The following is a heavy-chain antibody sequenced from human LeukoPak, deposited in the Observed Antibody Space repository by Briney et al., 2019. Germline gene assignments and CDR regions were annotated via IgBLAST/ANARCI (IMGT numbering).Heavy chain of an antibody. J-gene: IGHJ4*02. D-gene: IGHD5-18*01. CDR2: IIPIFGTA. CDR1: GGTFSSYA. CDR3: ARVGYSYGYGDDFDC. Sequence: ASVKVSCKASGGTFSSYAISWVRQAPGQGLEWMGGIIPIFGTANYAQKFQGRVTITADKSTSTAYMELSSLRSEDTAVYYCARVGYSYGYGDDFDCWGQGTLVTVSS. V-gene: IGHV1-69*06.